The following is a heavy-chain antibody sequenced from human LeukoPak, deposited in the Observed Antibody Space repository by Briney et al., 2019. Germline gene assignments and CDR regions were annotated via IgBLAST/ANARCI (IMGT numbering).Heavy chain of an antibody. CDR1: GFTFSSYA. J-gene: IGHJ4*02. V-gene: IGHV3-23*01. D-gene: IGHD2-8*02. Sequence: GGSLRLSCAASGFTFSSYAMSWVRQAPGKGLEWVSAISGSGGSTYYADSVKDRFTISRDNSKNTLYLQMNSLRAEDTAVYYCAKGLSDPNLVLDSWGQGTLVTVSS. CDR2: ISGSGGST. CDR3: AKGLSDPNLVLDS.